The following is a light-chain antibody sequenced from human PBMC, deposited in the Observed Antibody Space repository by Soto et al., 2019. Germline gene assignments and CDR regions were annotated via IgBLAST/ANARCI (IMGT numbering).Light chain of an antibody. Sequence: EIVLTQSPGTLSLSPGERATLSCRASQSVNSIYLAWYQQKPGQAPRLLLYGASSRATGIPDRFSGSGSATDFTLTITRLEPEDVAVYYCQQYGSSPLTFGPGTKLEIK. CDR3: QQYGSSPLT. J-gene: IGKJ2*01. CDR2: GAS. V-gene: IGKV3-20*01. CDR1: QSVNSIY.